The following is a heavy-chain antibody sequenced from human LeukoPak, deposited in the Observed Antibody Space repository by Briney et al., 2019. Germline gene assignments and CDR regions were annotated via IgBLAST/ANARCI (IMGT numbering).Heavy chain of an antibody. CDR3: ARDSPPDY. Sequence: SETLSLTCAVSGYSISSGYYWSWIRQPPGKGLEWIGSIYHSGSTYYNPSLKSRVTISVDTSKYQFSLKLSSVTAADTAVYYCARDSPPDYWGQGTLVTVSS. J-gene: IGHJ4*02. CDR1: GYSISSGYY. CDR2: IYHSGST. V-gene: IGHV4-38-2*02.